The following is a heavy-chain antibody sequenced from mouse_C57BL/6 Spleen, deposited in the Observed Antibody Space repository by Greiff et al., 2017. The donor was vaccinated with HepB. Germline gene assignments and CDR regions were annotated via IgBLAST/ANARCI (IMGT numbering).Heavy chain of an antibody. D-gene: IGHD2-2*01. Sequence: VQLKESGPELVKPGASVKLSCKASGYSFTDYNMNWVKQRNGKSLEWIGVINPNYGTTSYNQKFKGKATLTVDQSSSTAYMQLNSLTSEDSAVYCCARIYGYETFAYWGQGTLVTVSA. CDR2: INPNYGTT. CDR1: GYSFTDYN. CDR3: ARIYGYETFAY. J-gene: IGHJ3*01. V-gene: IGHV1-39*01.